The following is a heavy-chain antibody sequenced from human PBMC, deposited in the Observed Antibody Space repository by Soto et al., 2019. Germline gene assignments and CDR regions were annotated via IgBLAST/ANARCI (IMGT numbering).Heavy chain of an antibody. V-gene: IGHV3-23*01. Sequence: PGGSLRLSCAASGFTFSSYAMSWVRQAPGKGLEWVSAISGSGGSTYYADSVKGRFTISRDNSKNTLYLQMNSLRAEDTAVYYCAKGGRGFVITPGYYHDRIDICGQGTTVTGS. CDR1: GFTFSSYA. CDR2: ISGSGGST. D-gene: IGHD3-22*01. CDR3: AKGGRGFVITPGYYHDRIDI. J-gene: IGHJ6*02.